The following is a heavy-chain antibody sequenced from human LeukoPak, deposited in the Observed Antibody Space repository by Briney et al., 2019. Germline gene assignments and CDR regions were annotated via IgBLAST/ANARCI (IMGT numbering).Heavy chain of an antibody. Sequence: ASVKVSCKASGYTFTSYSMHWVRQAPGQGLEWMGIINPNGGSTIYAQKFQGRVTMTRDTSTSTVYMDLTSLRSEDTAVYYCARGEGMGENLIVVVPAAMYYFDYWGQGTLVTVSS. V-gene: IGHV1-46*01. CDR1: GYTFTSYS. D-gene: IGHD2-2*01. J-gene: IGHJ4*02. CDR2: INPNGGST. CDR3: ARGEGMGENLIVVVPAAMYYFDY.